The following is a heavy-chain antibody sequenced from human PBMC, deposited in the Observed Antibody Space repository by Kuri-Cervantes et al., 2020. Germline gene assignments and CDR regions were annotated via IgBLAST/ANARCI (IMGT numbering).Heavy chain of an antibody. CDR2: INPNSGGT. D-gene: IGHD5-18*01. CDR1: GYTFTGYY. Sequence: ASVKVSCKASGYTFTGYYMHWVRQAPGQGLEWMGWINPNSGGTNYAQKFQGRVTMTRDTSISTAYMELSRLRSDDTAVYYCARGRGQLWLRVGTYFDYWGQGTLVTVSS. CDR3: ARGRGQLWLRVGTYFDY. V-gene: IGHV1-2*02. J-gene: IGHJ4*02.